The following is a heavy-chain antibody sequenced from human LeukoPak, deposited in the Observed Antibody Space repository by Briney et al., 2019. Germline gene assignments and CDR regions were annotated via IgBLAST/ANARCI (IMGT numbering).Heavy chain of an antibody. CDR1: GYTLTELS. D-gene: IGHD5-18*01. J-gene: IGHJ4*02. CDR3: AREGGYSYGNDY. CDR2: INPNSGGT. V-gene: IGHV1-2*06. Sequence: ASVKVSCKVSGYTLTELSMHWVRQAPGQGLEWMGRINPNSGGTNYAQKFQGRVTMTRDTSISTAYMELSRLRSDDTAVYYCAREGGYSYGNDYWGQGTLVTVSS.